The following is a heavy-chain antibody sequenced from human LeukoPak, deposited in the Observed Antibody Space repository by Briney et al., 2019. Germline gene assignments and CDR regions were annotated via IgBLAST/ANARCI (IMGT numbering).Heavy chain of an antibody. CDR3: AREPRITIFGVVYDYYYGMDV. Sequence: ASVKVSCKASGYTFTRYAIQWVRQAPGQRLEWMGWINAGNGNTKYSQRFQGRVTMTTDTSTSTAYMELRSLRSDDTAVYYCAREPRITIFGVVYDYYYGMDVWGQGTTVTVSS. D-gene: IGHD3-3*01. J-gene: IGHJ6*02. V-gene: IGHV1-3*01. CDR1: GYTFTRYA. CDR2: INAGNGNT.